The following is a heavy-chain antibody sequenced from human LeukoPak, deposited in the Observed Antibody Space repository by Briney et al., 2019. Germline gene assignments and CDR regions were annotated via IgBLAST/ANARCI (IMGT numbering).Heavy chain of an antibody. D-gene: IGHD3-22*01. CDR1: GFTFSSYW. CDR3: ARDFFYYDSSGYYFDLYYYYGMDV. J-gene: IGHJ6*02. V-gene: IGHV3-7*01. CDR2: IKQDGSEK. Sequence: PGGSLGLSCAASGFTFSSYWMSWVRQAPGKGLEWVANIKQDGSEKYYVDSVKGRFTISRDNAKNSLYLQMNSLRAEDTAVYYCARDFFYYDSSGYYFDLYYYYGMDVWGQGTTVTVSS.